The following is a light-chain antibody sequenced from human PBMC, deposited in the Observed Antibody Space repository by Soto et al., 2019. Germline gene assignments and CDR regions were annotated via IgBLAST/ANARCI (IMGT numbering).Light chain of an antibody. Sequence: QSALTQPASVSGSPGQSITISCTGTSSDVGGYNYVSWYQQQPGKAPKLMIYDVSNRPSGVSNRFSGSKSGNTASLTISGLQAEDEDDYYGSSDTSRYTLVFGGGTKLTVL. V-gene: IGLV2-14*01. CDR1: SSDVGGYNY. J-gene: IGLJ2*01. CDR2: DVS. CDR3: SSDTSRYTLV.